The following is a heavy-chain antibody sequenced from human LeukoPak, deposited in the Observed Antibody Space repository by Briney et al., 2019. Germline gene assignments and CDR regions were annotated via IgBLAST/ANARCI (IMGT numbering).Heavy chain of an antibody. V-gene: IGHV4-39*01. CDR3: AGNYDFWSGPYYYYYMDV. CDR2: IYYSGST. CDR1: GGSISSSSYY. Sequence: KPSETLSLTCTVSGGSISSSSYYWGWIRQPPGKGLEWIGSIYYSGSTYYNPSLKSRVTISVDTSKNQFSLKLSSVTAADTAVYYCAGNYDFWSGPYYYYYMDVWGKGTTVTVSS. J-gene: IGHJ6*03. D-gene: IGHD3-3*01.